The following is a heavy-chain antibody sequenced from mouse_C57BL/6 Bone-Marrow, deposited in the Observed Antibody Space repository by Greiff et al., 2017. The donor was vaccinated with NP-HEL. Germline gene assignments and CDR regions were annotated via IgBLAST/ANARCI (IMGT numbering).Heavy chain of an antibody. V-gene: IGHV1-81*01. J-gene: IGHJ2*01. Sequence: QVQLKESGAELARPGASVKLSCKASGYTFTSYGISWVKQRTGQGLEWIGEIYPRSGNTYYNEKFKGKATLTADKSSSTAYMELRSLTSEDSAVYFCASLIYYYAYFDYWGHGTTLTVSS. D-gene: IGHD1-1*01. CDR1: GYTFTSYG. CDR2: IYPRSGNT. CDR3: ASLIYYYAYFDY.